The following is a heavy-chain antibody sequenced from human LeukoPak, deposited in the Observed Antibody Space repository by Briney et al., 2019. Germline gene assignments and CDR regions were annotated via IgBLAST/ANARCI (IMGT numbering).Heavy chain of an antibody. CDR1: GGSISSGDSY. D-gene: IGHD3-9*01. V-gene: IGHV4-61*08. J-gene: IGHJ4*02. CDR2: IYYSGST. Sequence: SETLSLTCTVSGGSISSGDSYWSWIRQPPGKGLEWIGYIYYSGSTNYNPSLKSRVTISVDTSKNQFSLKLNSVTAADTAVYYCARTGYDILTGYRAKQYYFDYWGQGTLVTVSS. CDR3: ARTGYDILTGYRAKQYYFDY.